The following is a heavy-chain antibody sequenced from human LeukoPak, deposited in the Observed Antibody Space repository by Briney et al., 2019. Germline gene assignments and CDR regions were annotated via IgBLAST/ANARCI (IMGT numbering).Heavy chain of an antibody. D-gene: IGHD2-15*01. Sequence: GGSLRLSCAASGFTFSNYGMHWVRQAPGKGLEWVAVIWYDGSNKYYGDSVKGRFTISRDNAKNSLYLQMNSLRAEDTAVYYCARDRDNDYWGQGTLVTVSS. CDR2: IWYDGSNK. CDR1: GFTFSNYG. V-gene: IGHV3-33*01. J-gene: IGHJ4*02. CDR3: ARDRDNDY.